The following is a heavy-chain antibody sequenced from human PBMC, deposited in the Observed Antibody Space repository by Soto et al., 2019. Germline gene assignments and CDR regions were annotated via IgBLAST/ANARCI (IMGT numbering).Heavy chain of an antibody. Sequence: EVQLVESGGGLVQPGGSRRLSCAASGFSLSSYWMSWVRQAPGKGLEWVANMNQDGSESDYVGSVKGRFTFTRDNAKNSLYLQMNSLRAEDTAVYYCARLSTSAGRRDLACWGQGTLVTVSS. CDR2: MNQDGSES. CDR1: GFSLSSYW. J-gene: IGHJ4*02. CDR3: ARLSTSAGRRDLAC. V-gene: IGHV3-7*01.